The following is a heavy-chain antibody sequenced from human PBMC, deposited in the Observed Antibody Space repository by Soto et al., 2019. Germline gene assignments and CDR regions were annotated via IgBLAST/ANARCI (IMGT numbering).Heavy chain of an antibody. CDR1: GFTVTRAA. CDR2: IVVGSGNT. J-gene: IGHJ6*02. V-gene: IGHV1-58*02. D-gene: IGHD3-9*01. Sequence: SVKVSCKASGFTVTRAAMQWVREARAQRLERIGWIVVGSGNTNYAQKFQERVTITRDMSTSTAYMELSSLRSEDTAVYYCAAGVVDWLEGGYYGMDVWGQGTTVTVSS. CDR3: AAGVVDWLEGGYYGMDV.